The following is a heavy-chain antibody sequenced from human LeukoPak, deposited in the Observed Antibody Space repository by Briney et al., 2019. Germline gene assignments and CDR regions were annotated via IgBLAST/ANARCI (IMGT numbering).Heavy chain of an antibody. V-gene: IGHV3-64D*09. CDR1: WFPLISYA. D-gene: IGHD2-15*01. J-gene: IGHJ6*02. CDR3: VRGYSFGPYGMDV. CDR2: ISDSGGST. Sequence: GGAPRLSCLASWFPLISYAIHWVRPAPGEGLEYFSAISDSGGSTYYADSVKGRFTISRDNSKNTLYLQMSSLRAEDTAVYFCVRGYSFGPYGMDVWGQGTTVTVSS.